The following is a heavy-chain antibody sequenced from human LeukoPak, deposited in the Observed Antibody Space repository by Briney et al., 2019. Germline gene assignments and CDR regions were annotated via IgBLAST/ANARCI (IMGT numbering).Heavy chain of an antibody. CDR1: GLTFGDYA. CDR3: TRGYSIDD. Sequence: PGGSLRLSCTASGLTFGDYAMSWVRQAPRKGLEWVGFIRSKASGGTTEYTASVTGRFTISRDDSKSIAYLQMNSLITEDTAIDYCTRGYSIDDWGQGTQVTVSS. J-gene: IGHJ4*02. D-gene: IGHD4-11*01. V-gene: IGHV3-49*04. CDR2: IRSKASGGTT.